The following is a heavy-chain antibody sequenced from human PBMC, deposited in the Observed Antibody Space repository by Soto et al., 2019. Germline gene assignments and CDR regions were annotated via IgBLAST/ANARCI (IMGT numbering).Heavy chain of an antibody. J-gene: IGHJ4*02. CDR1: GFTFSSYG. CDR3: AKGHLFGGSYDFDY. D-gene: IGHD1-26*01. Sequence: GGSLRLSCAASGFTFSSYGMHWVRQAPGKGLEWVAVISYDGSNKYYADSVKGRFTISRDNSKNTLYLQMNSLRAEDTAVYYCAKGHLFGGSYDFDYWGRGTLVTVSS. CDR2: ISYDGSNK. V-gene: IGHV3-30*18.